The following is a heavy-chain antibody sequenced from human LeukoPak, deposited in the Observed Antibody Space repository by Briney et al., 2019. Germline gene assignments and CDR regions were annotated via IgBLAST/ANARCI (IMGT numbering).Heavy chain of an antibody. D-gene: IGHD3-3*01. CDR1: GFTFSSYG. CDR3: XXXXXXXXXXXXYYTEDYFDY. V-gene: IGHV3-74*01. Sequence: GGSLRLSCAASGFTFSSYGMPWVRQAPGKGLVWVSRINSDGSSTSYADSVKGRFTISRDNAKNTLYLQMNSLRAEDTAVYYXXXXXXXXXXXXXYYTEDYFDYWGQGTLVTVSS. J-gene: IGHJ4*02. CDR2: INSDGSST.